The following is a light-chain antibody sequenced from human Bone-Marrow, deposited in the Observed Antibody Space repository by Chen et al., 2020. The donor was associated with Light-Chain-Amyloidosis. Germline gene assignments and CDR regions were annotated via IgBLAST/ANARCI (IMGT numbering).Light chain of an antibody. V-gene: IGLV3-25*03. CDR3: QSADSSGTYEVI. Sequence: SYELTQPPSWSVSQGQTARITCSGDDLPTKYAYWYQQKPGQAPVLVIHRDTERPSGISERFSGSSSGTTATLTISGVQAEDEADYHCQSADSSGTYEVIFGGGTKLTVL. CDR1: DLPTKY. CDR2: RDT. J-gene: IGLJ2*01.